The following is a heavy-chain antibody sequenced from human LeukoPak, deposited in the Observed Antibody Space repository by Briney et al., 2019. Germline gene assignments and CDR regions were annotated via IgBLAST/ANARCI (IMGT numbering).Heavy chain of an antibody. V-gene: IGHV1-69*13. CDR3: ASGGVVVVAAATPDLQYYYYCGMDV. D-gene: IGHD2-15*01. Sequence: ASVKVSCKASGGTFSSYAISWVRQAPGQGLEWMGGIIPIFGTANYAQKFQGRVTITADESTSTAYMELSSLRSEDTAVYYCASGGVVVVAAATPDLQYYYYCGMDVWGKGTTVTVSS. CDR1: GGTFSSYA. J-gene: IGHJ6*04. CDR2: IIPIFGTA.